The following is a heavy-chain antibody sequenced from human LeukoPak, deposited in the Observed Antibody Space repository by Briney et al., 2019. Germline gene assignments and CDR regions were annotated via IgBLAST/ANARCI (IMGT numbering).Heavy chain of an antibody. CDR2: INPDGSEK. CDR3: SRGGYSDEAIDY. V-gene: IGHV3-7*05. J-gene: IGHJ4*02. CDR1: GFIFSRYW. Sequence: RTSLKLSCAAYGFIFSRYWMTWVRQAPGKGLEWMANINPDGSEKKYVESVKGRFTTSRDNAKNSLYLQMSSLRADDTAVYYCSRGGYSDEAIDYWGQGTLVTVSS. D-gene: IGHD4-17*01.